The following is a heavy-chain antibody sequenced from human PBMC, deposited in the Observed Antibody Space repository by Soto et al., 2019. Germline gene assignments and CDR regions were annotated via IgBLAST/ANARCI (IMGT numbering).Heavy chain of an antibody. CDR1: GYTFTSYG. Sequence: QVQLVQSGAEVKKPGASMKVSCKASGYTFTSYGISWVRQAPGQGLEWMGWISAYNGNTNYAQKLQGRVTMTTDTSTSTAYMELRSLRSDDTAVYYCARDRDSTLIYYYYYYGMDVWGQGTTVTVSS. CDR2: ISAYNGNT. V-gene: IGHV1-18*01. CDR3: ARDRDSTLIYYYYYYGMDV. J-gene: IGHJ6*02. D-gene: IGHD6-13*01.